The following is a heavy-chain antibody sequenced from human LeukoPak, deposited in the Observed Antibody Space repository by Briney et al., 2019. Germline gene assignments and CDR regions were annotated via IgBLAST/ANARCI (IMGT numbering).Heavy chain of an antibody. J-gene: IGHJ4*02. V-gene: IGHV3-33*01. CDR3: ATIRNCGGDCYYFDY. Sequence: GGSLRLSCAASGITFRNYGMHWVRQAPGKGLEWVAVIWYDGSNKYYPDSVKGRFTISRDNSKNTLYLQMNSLRAEDTAVYYCATIRNCGGDCYYFDYWGQGTLVTVSS. CDR2: IWYDGSNK. CDR1: GITFRNYG. D-gene: IGHD2-21*02.